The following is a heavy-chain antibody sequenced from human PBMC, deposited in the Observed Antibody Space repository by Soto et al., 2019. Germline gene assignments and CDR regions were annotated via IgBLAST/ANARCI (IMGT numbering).Heavy chain of an antibody. CDR3: AREGVELATYY. Sequence: QVQLVESGGGVVQPGRSLRLSCAASGFTFSSYAMHWVRQAPGKGLEWVAVISYDGSNKYYADSVKGRFTISRDNSKNTLYRQMNSLRAENRAVYDCAREGVELATYYWGQGTLVTVSS. CDR1: GFTFSSYA. D-gene: IGHD5-12*01. J-gene: IGHJ4*02. CDR2: ISYDGSNK. V-gene: IGHV3-30-3*01.